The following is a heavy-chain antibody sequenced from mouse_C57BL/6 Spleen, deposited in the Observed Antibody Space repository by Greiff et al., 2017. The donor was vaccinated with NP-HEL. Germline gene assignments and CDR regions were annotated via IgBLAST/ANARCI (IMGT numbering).Heavy chain of an antibody. Sequence: VKLLESGAELVKPGASVKISCKASGYAFSSYWMNWVKQRPGKGLEWIGQIYPGDGDTNYNGKFKGKATLTADKSSSTAYMQLSSLTSEDSAVYFCARERLITTVVAFRYFDVWGTGTTVTVSS. J-gene: IGHJ1*03. D-gene: IGHD1-1*01. CDR3: ARERLITTVVAFRYFDV. V-gene: IGHV1-80*01. CDR1: GYAFSSYW. CDR2: IYPGDGDT.